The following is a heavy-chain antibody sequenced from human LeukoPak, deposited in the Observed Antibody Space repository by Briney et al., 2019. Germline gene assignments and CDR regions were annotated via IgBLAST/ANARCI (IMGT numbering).Heavy chain of an antibody. Sequence: PSETLSLTCAVYGGSFSGYYWSWIRQPPGKGLEWIGEINHSGGTNYNPSLRSRVTISVDTSKNQFSLKLSSVTAADTAVYYCARVRSSGWYGGFDCWGRGTLVTVSS. V-gene: IGHV4-34*01. CDR1: GGSFSGYY. CDR2: INHSGGT. D-gene: IGHD6-19*01. J-gene: IGHJ4*02. CDR3: ARVRSSGWYGGFDC.